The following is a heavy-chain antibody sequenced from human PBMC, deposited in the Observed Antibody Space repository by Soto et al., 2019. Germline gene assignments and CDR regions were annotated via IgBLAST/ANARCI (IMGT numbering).Heavy chain of an antibody. D-gene: IGHD3-9*01. J-gene: IGHJ4*02. Sequence: GGSLRLSCAASGFTFSSYAMSWVRQAPGKGLEWVSAISGSGGSTYYADSVKGRFTISRDNSKNTLYLQMNSLRAEDTGVYYCAKGYKALGTQYDILTGIDSWAQGTLVTVSS. CDR1: GFTFSSYA. CDR3: AKGYKALGTQYDILTGIDS. V-gene: IGHV3-23*01. CDR2: ISGSGGST.